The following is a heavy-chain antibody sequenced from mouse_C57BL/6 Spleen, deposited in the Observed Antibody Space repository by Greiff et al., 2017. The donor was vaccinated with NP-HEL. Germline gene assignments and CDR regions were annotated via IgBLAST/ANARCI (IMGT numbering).Heavy chain of an antibody. D-gene: IGHD2-2*01. CDR1: GFSLTSYA. Sequence: VHLVESGPGLVAPSQSLSITCTVSGFSLTSYAISWVRQPPGKGLEWLGVLWTGGGTNYNSALKSSLSISKDNSKSQVFLKMNSLQTDDTARYYCARNVYYGYYYAMDYWGQGTSVTVSS. V-gene: IGHV2-9-1*01. CDR3: ARNVYYGYYYAMDY. J-gene: IGHJ4*01. CDR2: LWTGGGT.